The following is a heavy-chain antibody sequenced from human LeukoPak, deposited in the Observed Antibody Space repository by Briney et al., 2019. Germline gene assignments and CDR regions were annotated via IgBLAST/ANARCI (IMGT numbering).Heavy chain of an antibody. D-gene: IGHD6-19*01. Sequence: PGGSLRLSCAASGFTFSNYAMSWVRQAPGKGLEWVSTISGGGITTYYADSAKGRFTISRDNSKNTMFLQMNSLRADDTAVYYCPRQSYASGWNPFDYWGQGILVTVYS. J-gene: IGHJ4*02. V-gene: IGHV3-23*01. CDR1: GFTFSNYA. CDR2: ISGGGITT. CDR3: PRQSYASGWNPFDY.